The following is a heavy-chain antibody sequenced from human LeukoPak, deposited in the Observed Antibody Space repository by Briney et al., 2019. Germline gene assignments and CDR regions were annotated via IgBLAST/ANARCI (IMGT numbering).Heavy chain of an antibody. J-gene: IGHJ6*03. Sequence: GGSLRLSCAASGFTFSSYWMSWVRQAPGKGLEWVANIKQDGSEKYYVDSVKGRFTISRDNAKNSLYLQMNSLRAEDTAVYYCARDSRDGDYYYNYYMDVWGKGTTVTVSS. CDR3: ARDSRDGDYYYNYYMDV. CDR1: GFTFSSYW. D-gene: IGHD4-17*01. V-gene: IGHV3-7*01. CDR2: IKQDGSEK.